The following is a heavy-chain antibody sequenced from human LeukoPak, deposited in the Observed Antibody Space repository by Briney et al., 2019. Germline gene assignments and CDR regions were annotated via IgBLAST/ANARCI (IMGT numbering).Heavy chain of an antibody. CDR2: INPDGSRT. J-gene: IGHJ4*02. CDR1: GFTFSTYW. D-gene: IGHD2-15*01. CDR3: ARDLRGIRDY. V-gene: IGHV3-74*01. Sequence: GGSLRLSCAASGFTFSTYWMHWVRQAPGKGLVWVSRINPDGSRTDYADSVKGRFTITRDNAENTLYLQMDSLRAEDTAVYFCARDLRGIRDYWGQGTLVTVSS.